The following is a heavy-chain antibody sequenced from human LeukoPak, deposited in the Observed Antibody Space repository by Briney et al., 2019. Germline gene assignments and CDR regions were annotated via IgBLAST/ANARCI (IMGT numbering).Heavy chain of an antibody. Sequence: GGSLRLYCAASGFTVSSNYMSWVRQAPGKGLEWVSLISSVGSTYYADSVKGRFTISRENSKNTLYLQMNRLRAEDTAVYYCARDQYSSNWYVHHWGQGTLVTVS. CDR2: ISSVGST. CDR1: GFTVSSNY. CDR3: ARDQYSSNWYVHH. J-gene: IGHJ1*01. V-gene: IGHV3-53*01. D-gene: IGHD6-19*01.